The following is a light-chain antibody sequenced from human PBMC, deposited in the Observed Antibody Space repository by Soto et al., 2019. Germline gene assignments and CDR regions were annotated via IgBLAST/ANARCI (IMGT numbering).Light chain of an antibody. CDR2: SAS. CDR3: QHGYYAPYS. V-gene: IGKV1-39*01. Sequence: IQITQSRPSVPASFKETVTITCRASQDINVYLNWYQQKPGEVPKLLIYSASTLHSGVPSRFTGSGSETDFTLTIRSLQPEDFATYYCQHGYYAPYSFGRGTKVDI. J-gene: IGKJ2*03. CDR1: QDINVY.